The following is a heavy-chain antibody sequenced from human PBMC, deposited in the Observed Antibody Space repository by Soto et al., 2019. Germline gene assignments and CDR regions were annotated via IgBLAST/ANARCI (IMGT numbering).Heavy chain of an antibody. V-gene: IGHV4-30-4*08. Sequence: PSETLSLTCTVSGGSISSSSYYWSWIRQHPGNCLEWIGYIYYSGSTYYNPSLKSRVTLSVDTFKNQFSLKLSSVTAADTAVYYCATGAYYYDSSGYYSWGQGTLVTVSS. J-gene: IGHJ4*02. CDR2: IYYSGST. CDR3: ATGAYYYDSSGYYS. CDR1: GGSISSSSYY. D-gene: IGHD3-22*01.